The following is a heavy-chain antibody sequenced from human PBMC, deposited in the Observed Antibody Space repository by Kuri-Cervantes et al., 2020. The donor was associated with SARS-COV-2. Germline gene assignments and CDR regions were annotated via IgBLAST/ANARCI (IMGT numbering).Heavy chain of an antibody. Sequence: GGSLRLSCAASGFTFSSYAMSWVRQAPGKGLEWVSAISGSGGSTYYADSVKGRFTISRDNSKNTLYLQMNSLRAEDTAVYYCAKCGELLTSSYYSYGMDVWGQGTTVTVSS. J-gene: IGHJ6*02. CDR1: GFTFSSYA. D-gene: IGHD1-26*01. CDR3: AKCGELLTSSYYSYGMDV. CDR2: ISGSGGST. V-gene: IGHV3-23*01.